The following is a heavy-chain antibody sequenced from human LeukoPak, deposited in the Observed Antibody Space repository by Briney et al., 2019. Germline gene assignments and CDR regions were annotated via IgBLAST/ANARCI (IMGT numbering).Heavy chain of an antibody. Sequence: GGSLRLSCAASGFTFSSYAMHWVRQAPGKGLEWVSAISGSGGSTYYADSVKGRFTISRDNSKNTLYLQMNSLRAEDTAVYYCAKDNTWFGELLGAFDIWGQGTMVTVSS. D-gene: IGHD3-10*01. V-gene: IGHV3-23*01. J-gene: IGHJ3*02. CDR1: GFTFSSYA. CDR3: AKDNTWFGELLGAFDI. CDR2: ISGSGGST.